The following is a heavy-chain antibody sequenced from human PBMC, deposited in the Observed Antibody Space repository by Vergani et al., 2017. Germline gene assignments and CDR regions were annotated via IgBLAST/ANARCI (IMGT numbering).Heavy chain of an antibody. J-gene: IGHJ3*02. Sequence: EVQLVVSGGGLVQSGRSLRLFCTASGFTLGDYAMSWVRQAPGKGREGVGFIRSKAYRGTSEFAASVKGRFTISRDDSKSIAYLQMNSLKTEDTAVYYCTRESLVGVVTAGDAFDIWGQGTMVTVSS. CDR3: TRESLVGVVTAGDAFDI. CDR1: GFTLGDYA. CDR2: IRSKAYRGTS. D-gene: IGHD2-21*02. V-gene: IGHV3-49*04.